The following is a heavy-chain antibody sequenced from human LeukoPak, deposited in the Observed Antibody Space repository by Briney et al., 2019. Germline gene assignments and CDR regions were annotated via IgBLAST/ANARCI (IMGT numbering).Heavy chain of an antibody. Sequence: PSETLSLTCTVSGGSISSYYWSWIRQPPGKGLEWIGYIYYSGSTNYNPSLKSRVTISVDTSKNQFSLKLSSVTAADTAVYYCARGGGITIFGVGYYFDYWGQGTLVTVSS. V-gene: IGHV4-59*01. CDR2: IYYSGST. D-gene: IGHD3-3*01. CDR3: ARGGGITIFGVGYYFDY. CDR1: GGSISSYY. J-gene: IGHJ4*02.